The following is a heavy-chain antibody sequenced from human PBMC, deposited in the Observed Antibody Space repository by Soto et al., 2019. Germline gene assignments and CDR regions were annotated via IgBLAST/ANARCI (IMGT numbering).Heavy chain of an antibody. D-gene: IGHD2-2*02. Sequence: QVQLVESGGGVVQPGRSLRLSCAASGFTFSSYGMHWVRQAPGKGLEWVAVIWYDESNKYYADSVKGRFTTSRDNSKNTLDLQMNSLRAEDTAVYYCARVYCSSTSCYMGHYYYYGMDVWGQGTTVTVSS. V-gene: IGHV3-33*01. CDR3: ARVYCSSTSCYMGHYYYYGMDV. J-gene: IGHJ6*02. CDR1: GFTFSSYG. CDR2: IWYDESNK.